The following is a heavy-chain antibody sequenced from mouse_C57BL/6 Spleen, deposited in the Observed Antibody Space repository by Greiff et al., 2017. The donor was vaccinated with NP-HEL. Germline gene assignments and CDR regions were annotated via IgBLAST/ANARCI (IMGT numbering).Heavy chain of an antibody. D-gene: IGHD2-4*01. V-gene: IGHV2-2*01. CDR1: GFSLTSYG. Sequence: QVQLQQSGPGLVQPSQSLSITCTVSGFSLTSYGVHWVRQSPGKGLEWLGVIWSGGSPDYNAAFISRLSISKDNSKSQVFFKMNSLQADDTAIYYCARTMITDGGWYFDVWGTGTTVTVSS. CDR2: IWSGGSP. CDR3: ARTMITDGGWYFDV. J-gene: IGHJ1*03.